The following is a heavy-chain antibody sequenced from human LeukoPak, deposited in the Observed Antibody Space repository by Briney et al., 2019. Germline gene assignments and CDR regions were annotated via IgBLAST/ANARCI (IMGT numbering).Heavy chain of an antibody. CDR3: AREMAERYYDILTGYYTRDAFDI. V-gene: IGHV4-61*02. Sequence: SETLSLTCTVSGGSISSGSYYWSWIRQPAGKGLEWIVRIYTSGSTNYNPSLKSRVTISVDTSKNQFSLKLSSVTAADTAVYYCAREMAERYYDILTGYYTRDAFDIWGQGTMVTVSS. D-gene: IGHD3-9*01. CDR2: IYTSGST. CDR1: GGSISSGSYY. J-gene: IGHJ3*02.